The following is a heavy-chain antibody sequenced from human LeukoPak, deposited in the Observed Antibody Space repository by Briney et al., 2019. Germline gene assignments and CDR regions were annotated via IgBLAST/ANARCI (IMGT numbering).Heavy chain of an antibody. V-gene: IGHV3-30*18. CDR1: GFTFSNYA. CDR3: AKDLHYYGPGSSPQY. D-gene: IGHD3-10*01. CDR2: ISYDGSTK. J-gene: IGHJ4*02. Sequence: PGRSLRLSCEASGFTFSNYAMHWVRRAPGKGLEWVALISYDGSTKHYADSVEGRFPISRDNSKNTLSLQINRLRSEDTAVYYCAKDLHYYGPGSSPQYWGQGTLVTVSS.